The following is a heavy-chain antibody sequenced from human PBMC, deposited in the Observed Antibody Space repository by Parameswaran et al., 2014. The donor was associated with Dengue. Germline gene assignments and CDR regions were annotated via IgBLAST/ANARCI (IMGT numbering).Heavy chain of an antibody. Sequence: VRQMPGKGLEWMGIIYPGDSDTRYSPSFQGQVTISADKSISTAYLQWSSLKASDTAMYYCARGTYYYDSSGYYSDYWGQGTLVTVSS. J-gene: IGHJ4*02. CDR2: IYPGDSDT. V-gene: IGHV5-51*01. CDR3: ARGTYYYDSSGYYSDY. D-gene: IGHD3-22*01.